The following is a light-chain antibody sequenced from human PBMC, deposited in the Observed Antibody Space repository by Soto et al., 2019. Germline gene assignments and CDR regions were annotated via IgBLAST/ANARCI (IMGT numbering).Light chain of an antibody. J-gene: IGKJ1*01. CDR1: QSITNY. CDR3: QQSGDTPPWT. CDR2: AAS. V-gene: IGKV1-39*01. Sequence: DIQMTQSPSALSASVGDRVTITCRASQSITNYLNWYQHKPGKVPTHLIYAASSLQSGVPSRFSGSGSGTEFTLTITSLQPEDFATYYCQQSGDTPPWTFGQGTKVDIK.